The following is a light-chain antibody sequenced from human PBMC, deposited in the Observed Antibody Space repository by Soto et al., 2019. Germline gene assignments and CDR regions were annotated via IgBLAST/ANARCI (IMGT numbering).Light chain of an antibody. V-gene: IGKV3-20*01. J-gene: IGKJ1*01. CDR2: GAS. CDR1: QSVSSAY. CDR3: QQYGSSQWT. Sequence: EIVLTQSPGTLSLSPGERATLSCRASQSVSSAYLAWYQQKPGQAPRLLIYGASSSATGIPDRFSGSGSGTDFTLTISRLEPEDFAVYYCQQYGSSQWTFGQGTKVEI.